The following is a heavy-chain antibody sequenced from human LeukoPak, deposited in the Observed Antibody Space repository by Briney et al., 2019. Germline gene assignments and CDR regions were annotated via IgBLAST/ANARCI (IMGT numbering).Heavy chain of an antibody. CDR1: GFTFSSYN. CDR2: ITSGSSYI. Sequence: GGSLRLSCAASGFTFSSYNMNWVRQAPGKGLEWVSSITSGSSYIYYADSVKGRFTISRDNAKNSLYLQMNSLRAEDTAVYYCARDPYSGSYGNYYYYYMDVWGKGTTVTVSS. D-gene: IGHD1-26*01. V-gene: IGHV3-21*01. CDR3: ARDPYSGSYGNYYYYYMDV. J-gene: IGHJ6*03.